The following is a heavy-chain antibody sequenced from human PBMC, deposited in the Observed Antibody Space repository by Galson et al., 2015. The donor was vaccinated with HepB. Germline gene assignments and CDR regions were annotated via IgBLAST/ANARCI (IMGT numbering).Heavy chain of an antibody. Sequence: SLRLSCAVSGLTFNTYSMNWLRQALGTGLEWLSYTTTSSASIYYADSVKSRFTISRDNAKNSLYLQMNTLRDEDTAVYYCARGGYCSGASCYLGTFDVWGKGTMVTVSS. CDR3: ARGGYCSGASCYLGTFDV. V-gene: IGHV3-48*02. J-gene: IGHJ3*01. D-gene: IGHD2-15*01. CDR2: TTTSSASI. CDR1: GLTFNTYS.